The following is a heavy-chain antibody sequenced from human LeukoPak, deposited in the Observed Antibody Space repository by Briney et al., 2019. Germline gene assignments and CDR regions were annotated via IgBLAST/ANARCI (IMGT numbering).Heavy chain of an antibody. CDR2: ISAYNGNT. V-gene: IGHV1-18*04. CDR3: ARDFGHYGDYGDGMDV. CDR1: GYTFSSYY. Sequence: GASVKVSCKASGYTFSSYYIYWVRQAPGQGLEWMGWISAYNGNTNYAQKLQGRVTMTTDTSTSTAYMELRSLRSDDTAAYYCARDFGHYGDYGDGMDVWGQGTTVTVSS. D-gene: IGHD4-17*01. J-gene: IGHJ6*02.